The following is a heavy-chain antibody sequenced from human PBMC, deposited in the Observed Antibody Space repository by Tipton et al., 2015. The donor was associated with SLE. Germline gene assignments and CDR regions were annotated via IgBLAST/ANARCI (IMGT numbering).Heavy chain of an antibody. D-gene: IGHD3-10*01. Sequence: SLRLSCAASGFTFSSYWMSWVRQAPGKGLEWVANIKPDGSEKYYVDSVKGRFTISRDNAKNSLYLQMNSLRAEDTAVYYCARILYYYGRWGFDYRGQGTLVTVSS. CDR2: IKPDGSEK. J-gene: IGHJ4*02. CDR3: ARILYYYGRWGFDY. V-gene: IGHV3-7*03. CDR1: GFTFSSYW.